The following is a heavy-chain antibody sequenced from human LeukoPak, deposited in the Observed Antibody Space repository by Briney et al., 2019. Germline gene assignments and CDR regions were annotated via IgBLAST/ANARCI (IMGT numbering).Heavy chain of an antibody. Sequence: ASVKVSCKASGGTFSSYAISWVRQAPGQGLEWMGGIIPIFGTANYAQKFQGRVTITTDESTSTAYMELSSLRSEDTAVYYCARVVGYNPPEDSGAQETLVTVSS. CDR1: GGTFSSYA. D-gene: IGHD5-24*01. CDR2: IIPIFGTA. V-gene: IGHV1-69*05. CDR3: ARVVGYNPPEDS. J-gene: IGHJ4*02.